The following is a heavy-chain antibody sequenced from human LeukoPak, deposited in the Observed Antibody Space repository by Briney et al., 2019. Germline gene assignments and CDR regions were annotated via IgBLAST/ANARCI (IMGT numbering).Heavy chain of an antibody. V-gene: IGHV4-34*01. CDR2: INHSGST. J-gene: IGHJ6*02. CDR1: GGSFSGYY. CDR3: ARGKQLWLKDYYYGMDV. Sequence: SETLSLTCAVYGGSFSGYYWSWTRQPPGKGLEWIGEINHSGSTNYNPSLKSRVTISVDTSKNQFSLKLSSVTAADTAVYYCARGKQLWLKDYYYGMDVWGQGTTVTVSS. D-gene: IGHD5-18*01.